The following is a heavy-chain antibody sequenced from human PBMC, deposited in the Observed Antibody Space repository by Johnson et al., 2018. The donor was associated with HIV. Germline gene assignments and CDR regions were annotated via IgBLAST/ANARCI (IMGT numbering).Heavy chain of an antibody. J-gene: IGHJ3*02. Sequence: QVQLVESGGGVVQPGRSLRLSCAASGFTFSSYGMHWVRQAPGKGLEWVAVISYDGSNKYYADSVKGRFTISRDNSKNTLYLQMNSLRAEDTAGYYCARGLNCTNGVCYTWAFDIWGQGTMVTVSS. CDR1: GFTFSSYG. CDR3: ARGLNCTNGVCYTWAFDI. D-gene: IGHD2-8*01. V-gene: IGHV3-30*19. CDR2: ISYDGSNK.